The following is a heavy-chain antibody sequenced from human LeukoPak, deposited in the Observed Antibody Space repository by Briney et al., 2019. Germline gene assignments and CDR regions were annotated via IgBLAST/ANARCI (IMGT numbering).Heavy chain of an antibody. V-gene: IGHV3-53*01. CDR3: AREHYYDSSGHSDY. CDR1: GFTVSSYY. D-gene: IGHD3-22*01. J-gene: IGHJ4*02. CDR2: IYSGGST. Sequence: PGGSLRLSCAASGFTVSSYYMSWVRQAPGKGLEWASVIYSGGSTYYAYSVKGRFTISRDNSKNTLYLQMNSLRAEDTAVYYCAREHYYDSSGHSDYWGQGTLVTVSS.